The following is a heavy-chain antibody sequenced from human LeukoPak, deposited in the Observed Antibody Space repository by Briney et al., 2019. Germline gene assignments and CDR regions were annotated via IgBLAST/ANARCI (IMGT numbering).Heavy chain of an antibody. CDR2: INTDNGNT. D-gene: IGHD2-21*01. V-gene: IGHV1-18*04. CDR1: GYIFTNHG. J-gene: IGHJ4*02. Sequence: ASVKVSCKASGYIFTNHGISWLRQAPGQGLEWMARINTDNGNTKFAEKFQDRLTLTTDTSTTTVYMELRTLRSDDTAAYYCARDWPAVIAGHWGQGTLVTVSS. CDR3: ARDWPAVIAGH.